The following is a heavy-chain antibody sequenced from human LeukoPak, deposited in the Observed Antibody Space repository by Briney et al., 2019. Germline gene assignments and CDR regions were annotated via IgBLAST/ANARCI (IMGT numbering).Heavy chain of an antibody. CDR3: ARPSTSGIAAAGLKY. J-gene: IGHJ4*02. CDR2: ISGSGGST. Sequence: GGSLRLSCAASGFTFSSYAMSWVRQAPGKGLEWVSGISGSGGSTYYADSVKGRFTISRDNSKNTLYLQITSLKAEDTAVYYCARPSTSGIAAAGLKYWGQGTLVTVSS. V-gene: IGHV3-23*01. CDR1: GFTFSSYA. D-gene: IGHD6-13*01.